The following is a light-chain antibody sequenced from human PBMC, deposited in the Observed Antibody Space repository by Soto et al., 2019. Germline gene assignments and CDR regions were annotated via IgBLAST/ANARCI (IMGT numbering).Light chain of an antibody. V-gene: IGKV3-20*01. CDR2: GAS. J-gene: IGKJ2*01. CDR1: QSVSNSY. Sequence: EIVLTQSPGTLSLSPGESATLSCRASQSVSNSYLAWYQQRPDQAPRLLIYGASSRATGIPDKFSGSGSGTDFTLTISRLEPEDSAVYYCQQYGSSPYTFGQGTKLE. CDR3: QQYGSSPYT.